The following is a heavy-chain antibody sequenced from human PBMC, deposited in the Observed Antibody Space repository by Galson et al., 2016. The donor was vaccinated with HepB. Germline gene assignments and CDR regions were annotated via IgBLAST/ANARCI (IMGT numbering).Heavy chain of an antibody. D-gene: IGHD2-15*01. CDR2: IIPIFPTA. Sequence: SVKVSCKASGDTFISYAVSWVRQAPGQGLEWMGGIIPIFPTANYAQKFQGRVTITADESTNTDYMELRSLTSEDTAVYYCARRHCSGGSCYSNYYYGMDVWGQGTTVTVSS. CDR3: ARRHCSGGSCYSNYYYGMDV. V-gene: IGHV1-69*13. CDR1: GDTFISYA. J-gene: IGHJ6*02.